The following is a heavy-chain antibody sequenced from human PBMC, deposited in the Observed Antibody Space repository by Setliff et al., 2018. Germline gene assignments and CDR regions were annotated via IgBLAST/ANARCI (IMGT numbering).Heavy chain of an antibody. CDR2: IDQSGST. Sequence: PSETLSLTCAVYGDSFSGYFWTWIRQPPGKGLEWIGDIDQSGSTNYNPSLKTRVTISVDTSKNQFSLKLSFVTAADTAVYYCARQPYSTTYYYYYYYMDVWGKGTTVTVSS. CDR1: GDSFSGYF. J-gene: IGHJ6*03. D-gene: IGHD6-13*01. CDR3: ARQPYSTTYYYYYYYMDV. V-gene: IGHV4-34*01.